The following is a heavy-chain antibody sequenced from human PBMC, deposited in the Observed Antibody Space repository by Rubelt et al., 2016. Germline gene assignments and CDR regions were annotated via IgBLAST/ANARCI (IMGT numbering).Heavy chain of an antibody. CDR2: IDWDDDK. Sequence: QVTLRESGPALVKPTQTLTLTCTFSGFSLSTSGMCVSWIRQPPGKALEWLARIDWDDDKYYNTSLKTRLTISKDTSKNQVVLTMTNMDPVDTATYYCARISGSRYYFDGWGQGTLVTVSS. CDR3: ARISGSRYYFDG. J-gene: IGHJ4*02. CDR1: GFSLSTSGMC. V-gene: IGHV2-70*15. D-gene: IGHD5-12*01.